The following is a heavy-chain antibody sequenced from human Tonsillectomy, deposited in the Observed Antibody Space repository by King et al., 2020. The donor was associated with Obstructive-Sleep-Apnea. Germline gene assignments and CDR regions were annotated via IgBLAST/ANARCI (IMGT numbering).Heavy chain of an antibody. J-gene: IGHJ5*02. Sequence: QLQESGPGLVKPSETLSLTCTVSGGSIRSSSDYWGWIRQPPGKGLEWLGRLYYSGSTYYNPSLKTRVTISVDTSKNKFSLKLSSVTAADTAVYYCARADYDLTIDPWGQGTLVIVSS. CDR3: ARADYDLTIDP. CDR2: LYYSGST. CDR1: GGSIRSSSDY. D-gene: IGHD3-3*01. V-gene: IGHV4-39*07.